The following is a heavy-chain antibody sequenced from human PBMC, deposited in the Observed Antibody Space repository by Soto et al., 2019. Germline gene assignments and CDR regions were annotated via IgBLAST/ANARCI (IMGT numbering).Heavy chain of an antibody. D-gene: IGHD3-3*01. J-gene: IGHJ6*02. CDR1: GFTFSTYA. V-gene: IGHV3-23*01. CDR2: ISSSGDAT. Sequence: LRLSCAASGFTFSTYAMTWVRQAPGKGLEWVSIISSSGDATYYLDSVKGRFTISRDNSRNTLHLQMNSLRAEDAAVYFCAKNGDFWSWGMDVWGQGTTVTV. CDR3: AKNGDFWSWGMDV.